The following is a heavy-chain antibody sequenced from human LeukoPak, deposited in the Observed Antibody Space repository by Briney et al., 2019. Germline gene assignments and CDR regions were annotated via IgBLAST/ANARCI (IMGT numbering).Heavy chain of an antibody. D-gene: IGHD2-2*01. Sequence: GGSLRLSCAASGFTFSSYSMNWVRQAPGKGLEWVSSISSSSSYIYYADSVRGRFTISRDNAKNSLYLQMNSLRAEDTAVYYCARADGYCSSTSCYFDYWGQGTLVTVSS. CDR1: GFTFSSYS. CDR3: ARADGYCSSTSCYFDY. CDR2: ISSSSSYI. J-gene: IGHJ4*02. V-gene: IGHV3-21*01.